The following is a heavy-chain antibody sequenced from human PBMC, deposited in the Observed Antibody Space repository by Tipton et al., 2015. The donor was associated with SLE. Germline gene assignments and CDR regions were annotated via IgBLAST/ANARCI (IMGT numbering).Heavy chain of an antibody. Sequence: SLRLSCVDSGSTFSFYDMNWVRLVPGKGLEWIAYLSASGRTMSYADSVKGRFTISRDISKNSLYLHMNSLKAEDTAVYYCARGGRIGPRYYAPYDYRGQGTLVTVSS. CDR3: ARGGRIGPRYYAPYDY. D-gene: IGHD1-26*01. V-gene: IGHV3-48*03. CDR1: GSTFSFYD. CDR2: LSASGRTM. J-gene: IGHJ4*02.